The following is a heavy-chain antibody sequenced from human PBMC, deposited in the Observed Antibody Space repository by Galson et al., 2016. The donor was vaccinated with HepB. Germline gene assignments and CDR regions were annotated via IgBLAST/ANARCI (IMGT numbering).Heavy chain of an antibody. Sequence: SLRLSCAAPGFTFDGYAMHWVRQSPGKGLEWVSGIDWNSGKIDYADSVKGRFIISRDNAKNSLYLQMNSLRADDTAMYYCARRDWRSVPIFGLDYYYYAMDVWGQGTTVTVSS. V-gene: IGHV3-9*01. J-gene: IGHJ6*02. D-gene: IGHD3-10*02. CDR3: ARRDWRSVPIFGLDYYYYAMDV. CDR2: IDWNSGKI. CDR1: GFTFDGYA.